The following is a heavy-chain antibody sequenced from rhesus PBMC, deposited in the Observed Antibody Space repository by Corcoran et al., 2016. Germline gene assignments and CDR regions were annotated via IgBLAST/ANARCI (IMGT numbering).Heavy chain of an antibody. J-gene: IGHJ4*01. CDR3: TRFDY. CDR2: RSSYGSKK. V-gene: IGHV3-54*02. Sequence: EVQVVESGGGLVQPGGSLRLSCAAAGITLTTYGVTGVRPALGKGLEWVAVRSSYGSKKYYADSVEDLFTISRDNSKNMVYLQMNNLKLEDMAVYYCTRFDYWGQGVLVTVSS. CDR1: GITLTTYG.